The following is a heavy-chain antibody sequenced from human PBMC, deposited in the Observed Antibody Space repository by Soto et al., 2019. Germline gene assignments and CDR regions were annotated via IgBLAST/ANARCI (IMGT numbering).Heavy chain of an antibody. CDR3: ARTDRDCYGVDV. Sequence: EVQLVESGGGLVQPGGSLRLSCEAYGFTFRNYDMHWVRQGKGKGLEWVSGISAAGDPDYADYVEGRFTISRENSQNSFFLQMNSLSVGDTAVYYCARTDRDCYGVDVWGLGTTVIVSS. V-gene: IGHV3-13*05. J-gene: IGHJ6*02. CDR2: ISAAGDP. CDR1: GFTFRNYD.